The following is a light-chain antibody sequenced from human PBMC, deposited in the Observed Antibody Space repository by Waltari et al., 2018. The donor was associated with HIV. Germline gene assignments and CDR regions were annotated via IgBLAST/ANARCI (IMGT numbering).Light chain of an antibody. CDR3: QQYAASPLT. Sequence: EIVLTQSPGTLSLSRGERATLSCRASQSVRSASLALYQQKPGQAPRLLIFGASSRAPGIPDRFSGSGAVTDFILTISRLEPEDCAVYYCQQYAASPLTFGGGTKVEIK. J-gene: IGKJ4*01. CDR1: QSVRSAS. V-gene: IGKV3-20*01. CDR2: GAS.